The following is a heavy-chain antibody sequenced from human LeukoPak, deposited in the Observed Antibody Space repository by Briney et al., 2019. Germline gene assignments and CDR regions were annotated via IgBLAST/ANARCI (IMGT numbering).Heavy chain of an antibody. CDR2: INHSGST. Sequence: SETLSLTCAVYGGSFSGYYWSWIRQPPGKGLEWIGEINHSGSTNYNPSLKSRVTISVDTSKNQFSLKLSSVTAADTAVYYCARGRSYYDSSGFWFDPWGREPWSPSPQ. V-gene: IGHV4-34*01. CDR3: ARGRSYYDSSGFWFDP. D-gene: IGHD3-22*01. CDR1: GGSFSGYY. J-gene: IGHJ5*02.